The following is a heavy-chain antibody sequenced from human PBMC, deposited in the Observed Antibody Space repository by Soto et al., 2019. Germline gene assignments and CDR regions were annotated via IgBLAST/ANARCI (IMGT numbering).Heavy chain of an antibody. D-gene: IGHD2-15*01. Sequence: SVKVSCKASGGTFSSYAISWVRQAPGQGLEWMGGIIPIFGTANYAQKFQGRVTITADESTSTAYMELSSLRSEDTAVYYCARDCSGGSCYPDAFDIWGQGTMVTVS. CDR2: IIPIFGTA. CDR3: ARDCSGGSCYPDAFDI. CDR1: GGTFSSYA. J-gene: IGHJ3*02. V-gene: IGHV1-69*13.